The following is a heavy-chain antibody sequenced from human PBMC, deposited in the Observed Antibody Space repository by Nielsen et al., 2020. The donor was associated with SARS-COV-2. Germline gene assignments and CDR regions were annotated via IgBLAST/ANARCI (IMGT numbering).Heavy chain of an antibody. D-gene: IGHD3-22*01. J-gene: IGHJ4*02. Sequence: GESLKISCAASGFTFSAYAMTWVRQAPGKGLEWVAVISYDGSNKYYADSVKGRFTITRDNSKNTLHLQMNSLRDEDTAVYYCAREATYHDSSSYYFGGTSYYFDYWGQGTLVTVSS. CDR1: GFTFSAYA. V-gene: IGHV3-33*08. CDR3: AREATYHDSSSYYFGGTSYYFDY. CDR2: ISYDGSNK.